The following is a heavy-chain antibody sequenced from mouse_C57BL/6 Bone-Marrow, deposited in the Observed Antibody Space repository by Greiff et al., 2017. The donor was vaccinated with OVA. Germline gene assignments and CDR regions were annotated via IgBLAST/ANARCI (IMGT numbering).Heavy chain of an antibody. CDR3: ARDRWLLPLYAMDY. D-gene: IGHD2-3*01. J-gene: IGHJ4*01. Sequence: EVQGVESGGGLVKPGGSLKLSCAASGFTFSSYAMSWVRQTPEKRLEWVATISDGGSYTYYPDNVKGRFTICRDNAKNNLYLQMSHLKSEDTAMYYCARDRWLLPLYAMDYWGQGTSVTVSS. V-gene: IGHV5-4*01. CDR1: GFTFSSYA. CDR2: ISDGGSYT.